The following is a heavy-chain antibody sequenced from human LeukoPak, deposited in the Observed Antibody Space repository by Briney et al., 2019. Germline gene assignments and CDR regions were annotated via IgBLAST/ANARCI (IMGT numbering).Heavy chain of an antibody. CDR2: MNPNSGTT. J-gene: IGHJ5*02. D-gene: IGHD3-16*01. Sequence: ASVKVSCKASGYTFTDFDINWVRQAPGRGLEWMWWMNPNSGTTVYAQKFQGRVTMTRDTSINTGRMELTSLTSEDTAVYYCARALDRSYYYVYLSWGQGTVISVSS. V-gene: IGHV1-8*01. CDR3: ARALDRSYYYVYLS. CDR1: GYTFTDFD.